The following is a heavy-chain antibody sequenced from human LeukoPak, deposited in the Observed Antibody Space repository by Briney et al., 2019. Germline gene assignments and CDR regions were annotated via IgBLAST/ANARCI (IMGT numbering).Heavy chain of an antibody. CDR2: IHSGGST. CDR1: GFTVSNNY. D-gene: IGHD2-8*02. CDR3: AKGPERRGFCSGSACYSDC. Sequence: PGGSLRLSCAASGFTVSNNYMSWVRQAPGKGLEWVSVIHSGGSTFYADSVKGRFTISRDNSKNTLYLQMNSLRADDTAVYYCAKGPERRGFCSGSACYSDCWGQGTLVTVSS. V-gene: IGHV3-53*01. J-gene: IGHJ4*02.